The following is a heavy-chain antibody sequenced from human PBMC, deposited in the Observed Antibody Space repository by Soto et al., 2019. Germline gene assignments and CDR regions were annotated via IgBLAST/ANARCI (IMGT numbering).Heavy chain of an antibody. CDR3: ARIPLGSGYHYNWYFDL. V-gene: IGHV2-26*01. J-gene: IGHJ2*01. Sequence: QVTLKESGPVLVKPTETLTLTCTVSGFSLSNTRMGVNWIRQPPGKALEWLAYIFSNDDKSYNTSLKSRLTISKDTSKSQVVLTMTNVDPVDTATYYCARIPLGSGYHYNWYFDLWGRGTLVTVSS. CDR2: IFSNDDK. D-gene: IGHD3-16*02. CDR1: GFSLSNTRMG.